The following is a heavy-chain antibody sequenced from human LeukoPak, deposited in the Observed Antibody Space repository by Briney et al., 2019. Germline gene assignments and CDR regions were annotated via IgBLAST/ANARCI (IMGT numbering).Heavy chain of an antibody. CDR3: ATSLVDCSGGSCYGNWFDP. D-gene: IGHD2-15*01. V-gene: IGHV1-24*01. CDR2: FDPEDGET. Sequence: ASVKLSCKVSGYTLTELSMHWVRLAPGKGLEWMGGFDPEDGETIYAQKFQGRVTMTEDTSTDTAYMELSSLRSEDTAVYYCATSLVDCSGGSCYGNWFDPWGQRTLGSASS. J-gene: IGHJ5*02. CDR1: GYTLTELS.